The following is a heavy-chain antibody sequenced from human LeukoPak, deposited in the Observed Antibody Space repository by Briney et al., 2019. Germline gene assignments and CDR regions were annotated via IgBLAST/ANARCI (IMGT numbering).Heavy chain of an antibody. CDR1: GFTFSSYG. CDR3: VRGRGTYWYDLGPAFNM. D-gene: IGHD3/OR15-3a*01. Sequence: PGGSLRLSCAASGFTFSSYGMSWVRQAPGKGLEWVSAISGSGGSTYYADSAKGRFTISRDNAEKTLNLQMESLRVDDTAVHYCVRGRGTYWYDLGPAFNMWGQGTMVTVSS. J-gene: IGHJ3*02. V-gene: IGHV3-23*01. CDR2: ISGSGGST.